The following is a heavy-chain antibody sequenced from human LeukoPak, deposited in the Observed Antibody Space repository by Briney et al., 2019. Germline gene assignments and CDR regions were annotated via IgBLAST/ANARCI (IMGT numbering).Heavy chain of an antibody. CDR3: ARAPGIAGFDY. Sequence: GGSLRLSCAASGFTFDDYGMSWVRQAPGKGLEWVSGINWNGGSTGYVASVKGRFTISRDNTKNSLYLQMNSLRAEDTAVYYCARAPGIAGFDYWGQGTLVTVSS. J-gene: IGHJ4*02. CDR2: INWNGGST. CDR1: GFTFDDYG. D-gene: IGHD6-13*01. V-gene: IGHV3-20*04.